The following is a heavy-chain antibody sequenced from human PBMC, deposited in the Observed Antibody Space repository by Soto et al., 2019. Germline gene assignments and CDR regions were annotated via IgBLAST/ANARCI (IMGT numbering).Heavy chain of an antibody. CDR1: GGSISSSSYY. J-gene: IGHJ5*02. D-gene: IGHD2-2*01. CDR2: IYYSGST. CDR3: ARRRSAGYCSSTSCPRRHWFDP. Sequence: SETLSLTCTVSGGSISSSSYYWGWIRQPPGKGLEWIGSIYYSGSTYYNPSLKSRVTISVDTSKNQFSLKLGSVTAADTAVYYCARRRSAGYCSSTSCPRRHWFDPWGQGTLVTVSS. V-gene: IGHV4-39*01.